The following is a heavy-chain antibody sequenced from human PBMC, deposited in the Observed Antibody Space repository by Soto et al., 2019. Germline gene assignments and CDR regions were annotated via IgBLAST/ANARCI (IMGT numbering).Heavy chain of an antibody. CDR3: ARIPYYDFWSWVYFDY. J-gene: IGHJ4*02. CDR2: ISNSGTT. Sequence: SETLSLTCTVSGGSINSGGYYWNWIRQLPGKGLEWIGFISNSGTTYYNPSLKSRVTISVDTSKSQFSLKLSSVTAADTAVYYCARIPYYDFWSWVYFDYWGQGTLVTVSS. V-gene: IGHV4-31*02. D-gene: IGHD3-3*01. CDR1: GGSINSGGYY.